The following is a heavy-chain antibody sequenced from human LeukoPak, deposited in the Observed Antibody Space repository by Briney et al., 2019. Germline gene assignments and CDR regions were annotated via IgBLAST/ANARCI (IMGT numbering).Heavy chain of an antibody. D-gene: IGHD2-21*01. V-gene: IGHV3-74*01. CDR2: INTDGSST. CDR1: GFTFSSYW. Sequence: PGGSLRLSCAASGFTFSSYWMHWVRQAPGKGLVWVSRINTDGSSTSYADSVKGRFTLSRDNAKNTLYLQMNSLRAEDTAVYYCARRSGDWRDAFDIWGQGTMVTVSS. J-gene: IGHJ3*02. CDR3: ARRSGDWRDAFDI.